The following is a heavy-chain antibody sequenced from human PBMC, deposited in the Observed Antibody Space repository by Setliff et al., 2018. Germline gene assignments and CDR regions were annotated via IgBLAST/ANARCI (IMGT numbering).Heavy chain of an antibody. CDR1: GGTFSSYA. V-gene: IGHV1-69*05. D-gene: IGHD1-26*01. J-gene: IGHJ4*02. CDR3: ARGRTVGATNRHRLYYFDY. Sequence: SVKVSCKASGGTFSSYAISWVRQAPGQGLEWMGRIIPIFGTANYAQKFQGRVTITRNTSISTAYMELSSLRSEDTAVYYCARGRTVGATNRHRLYYFDYWGQGTLVTVS. CDR2: IIPIFGTA.